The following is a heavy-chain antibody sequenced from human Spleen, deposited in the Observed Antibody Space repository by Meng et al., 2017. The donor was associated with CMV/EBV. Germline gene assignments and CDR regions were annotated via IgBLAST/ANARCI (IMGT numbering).Heavy chain of an antibody. CDR3: ARGRDDDISLSYYRNPGFDV. CDR1: GGSITSYY. V-gene: IGHV4-59*01. J-gene: IGHJ6*02. CDR2: ISHSGIF. Sequence: GSLSLTCTVSGGSITSYYWNWIRQPPGKNLEWIGDISHSGIFSYNPSLKSRVIISVDTSRSQFSLQLTSVTAADTAVYFCARGRDDDISLSYYRNPGFDVWGRGATVTVSS. D-gene: IGHD3-9*01.